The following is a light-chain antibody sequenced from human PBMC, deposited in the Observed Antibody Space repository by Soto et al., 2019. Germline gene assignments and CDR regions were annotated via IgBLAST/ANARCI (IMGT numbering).Light chain of an antibody. CDR3: QQCFTSPTT. Sequence: DIQMTHSPSFLSASVGDIFTITFRASQSISKNLDWYQQKPGKAPKFLIYGASTLESGVPSRFTGSGSGTDFTLTVNSLQAEDFATYYCQQCFTSPTTFGQGTRLEVK. J-gene: IGKJ5*01. CDR2: GAS. V-gene: IGKV1-39*01. CDR1: QSISKN.